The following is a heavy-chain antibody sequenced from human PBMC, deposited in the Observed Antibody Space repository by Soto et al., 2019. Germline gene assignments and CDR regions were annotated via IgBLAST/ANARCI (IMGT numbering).Heavy chain of an antibody. D-gene: IGHD2-2*01. Sequence: SVKVSCKASGGTFSSYAISWVRQAPGQGLEWMGGIIPIFGTADYAQKFQGRVTITADESTSTAYMELSSLRSEDTAVYYCVLCSSLSGYCISSTYHRYYYG. V-gene: IGHV1-69*13. CDR2: IIPIFGTA. CDR1: GGTFSSYA. J-gene: IGHJ6*01. CDR3: VLCSSLSGYCISSTYHRYYYG.